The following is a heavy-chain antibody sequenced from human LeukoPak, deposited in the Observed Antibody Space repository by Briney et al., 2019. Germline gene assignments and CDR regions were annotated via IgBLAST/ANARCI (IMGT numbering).Heavy chain of an antibody. V-gene: IGHV4-34*01. Sequence: SETLSLTCAVYGVSFSGYYWSWIRQPPGKGLEWIGEINHSGSTDYNPSLKSRVTISGDTSKNQFSLKLSSVTAADTAVYFCATVGYSYVINDWSRTGLGAYPTKYYYHMDVWGKGTTVTVSS. CDR3: ATVGYSYVINDWSRTGLGAYPTKYYYHMDV. CDR1: GVSFSGYY. CDR2: INHSGST. D-gene: IGHD5-18*01. J-gene: IGHJ6*03.